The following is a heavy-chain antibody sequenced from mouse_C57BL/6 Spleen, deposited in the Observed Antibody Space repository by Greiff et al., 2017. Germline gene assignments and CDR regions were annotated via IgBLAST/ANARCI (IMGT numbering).Heavy chain of an antibody. Sequence: VQRVESGAELARPGASVKLSCKASGYTFTSYGISWVKQRTGQGLEWIGEIYPRSGNTYYNEKFKGKATLTADKSSSTAYMELRSLTSEDSAVYFCARGEDYDVFDYWGQGTTLTVSS. CDR2: IYPRSGNT. CDR3: ARGEDYDVFDY. CDR1: GYTFTSYG. V-gene: IGHV1-81*01. J-gene: IGHJ2*01. D-gene: IGHD2-4*01.